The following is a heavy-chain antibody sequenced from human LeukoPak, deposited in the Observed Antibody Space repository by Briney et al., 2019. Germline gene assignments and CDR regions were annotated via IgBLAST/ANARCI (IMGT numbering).Heavy chain of an antibody. V-gene: IGHV1-18*01. CDR3: ARDSPASGIAPTFDP. CDR2: ISAYNGNT. Sequence: ASVKVSCKASGYTFTSYGISWVRQAPGQGLEWMGWISAYNGNTNYAQKLQGRVTMTTDTSTSTAYMELRSLRSDDTAVYYCARDSPASGIAPTFDPRGQGTLVTVSS. J-gene: IGHJ5*02. CDR1: GYTFTSYG. D-gene: IGHD6-13*01.